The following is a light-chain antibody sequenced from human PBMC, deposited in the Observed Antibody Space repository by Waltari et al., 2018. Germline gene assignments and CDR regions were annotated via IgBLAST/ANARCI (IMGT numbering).Light chain of an antibody. V-gene: IGKV3-15*01. J-gene: IGKJ1*01. CDR2: GAS. CDR3: QQYNEWPRT. Sequence: EVVLTQSPATLSVSPGERATLPCRASPNVNYYLAWSQQKDGQAPRLLIYGASTRATGIPDRFSGSGSGTEFTLSISSLQSEDFAIYYCQQYNEWPRTFGQGTRVEI. CDR1: PNVNYY.